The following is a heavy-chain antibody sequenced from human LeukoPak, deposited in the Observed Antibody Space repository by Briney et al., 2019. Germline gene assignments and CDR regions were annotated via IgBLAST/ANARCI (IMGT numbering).Heavy chain of an antibody. CDR3: ARDLGGIAVASNWFDP. V-gene: IGHV3-11*04. Sequence: PGGSLRLSCAASGFTFSDYYMSWIRQAPGKGLEWVSYISSSGSTIYYADSVKGRFTISRDNAKNTLYLQMNSLRAEDTAVYYCARDLGGIAVASNWFDPWGQGTLVTVSS. CDR2: ISSSGSTI. J-gene: IGHJ5*02. CDR1: GFTFSDYY. D-gene: IGHD6-19*01.